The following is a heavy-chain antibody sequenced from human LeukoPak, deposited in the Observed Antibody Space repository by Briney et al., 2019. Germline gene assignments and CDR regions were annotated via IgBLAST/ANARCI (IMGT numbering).Heavy chain of an antibody. CDR3: AKVCSYGIQHFDY. V-gene: IGHV3-30*02. CDR2: IRYDGSNK. J-gene: IGHJ4*02. CDR1: GFTFSSYG. Sequence: GGSLRLSCAASGFTFSSYGMHWVRQAPGKGLEWVAFIRYDGSNKYYADSVKGRFTISRDNSKNTLYLQMNSLRAEDTAVYYCAKVCSYGIQHFDYWGQGTLVTVSS. D-gene: IGHD5-18*01.